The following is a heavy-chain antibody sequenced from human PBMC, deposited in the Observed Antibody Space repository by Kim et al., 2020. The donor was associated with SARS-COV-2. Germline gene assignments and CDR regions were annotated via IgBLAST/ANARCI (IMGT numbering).Heavy chain of an antibody. CDR3: ARSSLYYYGSGSFDY. CDR1: GYTLTNHA. D-gene: IGHD3-10*01. CDR2: INAGNGNT. V-gene: IGHV1-3*01. Sequence: ASVKVSCKASGYTLTNHAMHWVRQAPGQRLEWMGWINAGNGNTKYSQKFQGRVTITRDTSASTAYMELSSLRSEDTAVYYCARSSLYYYGSGSFDYWGQGTLVTVSS. J-gene: IGHJ4*02.